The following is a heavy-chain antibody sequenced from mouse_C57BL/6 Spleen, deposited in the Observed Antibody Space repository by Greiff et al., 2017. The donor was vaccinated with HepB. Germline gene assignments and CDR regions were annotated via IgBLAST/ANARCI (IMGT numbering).Heavy chain of an antibody. D-gene: IGHD2-1*01. CDR1: GYTFTSYW. V-gene: IGHV1-55*01. J-gene: IGHJ3*01. CDR3: AREGDMDGNWFAY. Sequence: QVQLQQPGAELVKPGASVKMSCKASGYTFTSYWITWVKQRPGQGLEWIGDIYPGSGSTNYNEKFKSKATLTVDTSSSTAYMKLSSLTSEDSAVYYCAREGDMDGNWFAYWGQGTLVTVSA. CDR2: IYPGSGST.